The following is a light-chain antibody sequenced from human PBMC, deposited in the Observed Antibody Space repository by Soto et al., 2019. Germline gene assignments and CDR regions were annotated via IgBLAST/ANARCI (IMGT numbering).Light chain of an antibody. CDR3: CSYARSRV. Sequence: QSALTQPASASGSAGQSITISCTGTSSDVGSYNLVSWYQQYPGKAPKLMIYEGSKRPSGVSNRFSGSKSGNTASLTISGLQAEDEADYYCCSYARSRVFGTGTKLTVL. CDR1: SSDVGSYNL. V-gene: IGLV2-23*01. CDR2: EGS. J-gene: IGLJ1*01.